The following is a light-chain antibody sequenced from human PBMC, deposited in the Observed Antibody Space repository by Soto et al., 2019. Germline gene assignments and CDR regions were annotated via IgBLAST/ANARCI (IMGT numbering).Light chain of an antibody. V-gene: IGKV3-15*01. CDR1: ESVSSRS. CDR2: GAS. Sequence: VLSLSAGTLSLSPGERATLSCRASESVSSRSLAWYQQIPGQAPRLLVYGASTRATGVPARFTGSGSGIEFSLTISSLLSEDSAFYYCQQYFNWPLTWTFGPGTKVDIK. J-gene: IGKJ1*01. CDR3: QQYFNWPLTWT.